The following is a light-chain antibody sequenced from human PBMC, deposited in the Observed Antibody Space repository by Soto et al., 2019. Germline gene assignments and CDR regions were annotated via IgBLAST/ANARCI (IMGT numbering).Light chain of an antibody. V-gene: IGLV1-51*01. J-gene: IGLJ2*01. CDR3: ATWDNDLSALV. CDR2: DNT. CDR1: SSNIGDNY. Sequence: QSVLTQPPSVSAAPGQKVTISCSGSSSNIGDNYVSWYQQVPGTAPKFLIYDNTKTPSGIPARFSGSKSGASATLDITGLQTGDEADYFCATWDNDLSALVFGGGTKLTVL.